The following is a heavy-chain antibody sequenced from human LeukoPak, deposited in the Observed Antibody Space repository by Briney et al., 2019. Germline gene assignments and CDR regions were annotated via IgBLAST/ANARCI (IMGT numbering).Heavy chain of an antibody. CDR1: GFTFFNYA. V-gene: IGHV3-15*07. D-gene: IGHD1-20*01. J-gene: IGHJ4*02. CDR2: IKSKADGETI. CDR3: STLTSRGLSDS. Sequence: GGSLRLSCAASGFTFFNYAMNWVRQAPGKGLEWIGRIKSKADGETIDYAAPVKGRFTFSRDDSKNMLYLQMNSLKSEDTAVYYCSTLTSRGLSDSWGQGTLVTVSS.